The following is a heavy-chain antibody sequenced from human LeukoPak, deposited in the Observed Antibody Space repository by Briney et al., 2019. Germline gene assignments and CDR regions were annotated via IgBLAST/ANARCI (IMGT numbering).Heavy chain of an antibody. V-gene: IGHV4-30-4*01. Sequence: PSETLSLTCTVSGGSIAGRNSYWSWIRQPPGKGLEWIGYISDTGSTYRSPSLKSRVPISRDTSKNQLFLNLNSATAADTAVYYCASSISIFGVITPFDPWGQGALVTVSS. CDR2: ISDTGST. CDR3: ASSISIFGVITPFDP. D-gene: IGHD3-3*01. CDR1: GGSIAGRNSY. J-gene: IGHJ5*02.